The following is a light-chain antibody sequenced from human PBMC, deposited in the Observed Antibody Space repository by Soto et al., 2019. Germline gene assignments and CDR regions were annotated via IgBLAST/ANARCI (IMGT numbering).Light chain of an antibody. Sequence: EIVLTQSPGILSLSPGERASLSCGASQSLSSNFLAWYQQKPGQAPRLLIYGASSRATGIPDRFSGTGSETDFTLTINRLEPEDFAVYYCQQYGSSPLISFGQGTRLEIK. CDR1: QSLSSNF. CDR3: QQYGSSPLIS. CDR2: GAS. J-gene: IGKJ5*01. V-gene: IGKV3-20*01.